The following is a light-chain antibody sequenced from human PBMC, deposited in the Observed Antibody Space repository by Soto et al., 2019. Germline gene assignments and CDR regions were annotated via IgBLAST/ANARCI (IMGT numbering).Light chain of an antibody. V-gene: IGKV3-11*01. J-gene: IGKJ4*01. Sequence: EIVLTQSPATLSLSPWERATLSCRASQSVSSYLAGYQQKPGQAPRLLIYDASSRATGIPARFSGSGSGTDFTLTITSLENEDFAIYYCQQRSNWPSTYRGGTKVEI. CDR1: QSVSSY. CDR3: QQRSNWPST. CDR2: DAS.